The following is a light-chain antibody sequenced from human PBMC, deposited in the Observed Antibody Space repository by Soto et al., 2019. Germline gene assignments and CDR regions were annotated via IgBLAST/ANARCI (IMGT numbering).Light chain of an antibody. CDR1: QSVSSNY. J-gene: IGKJ4*01. Sequence: EIVLTQSPGTLSLSPGERATLSCRASQSVSSNYLAWYQQKPGQAPRLLIYGASSRATGIPDRFSGSGSATDFTLTISRLEPEDFAVYYCQQYGTSPSLTFGGGTKVDIK. CDR3: QQYGTSPSLT. CDR2: GAS. V-gene: IGKV3-20*01.